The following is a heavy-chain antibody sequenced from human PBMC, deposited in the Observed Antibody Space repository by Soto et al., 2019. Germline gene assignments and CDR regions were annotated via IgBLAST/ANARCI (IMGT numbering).Heavy chain of an antibody. D-gene: IGHD1-7*01. V-gene: IGHV4-34*01. CDR1: GGSFSGYY. CDR3: ARGRSPRYNWNYSGPYYYYGMDV. CDR2: INHSGST. Sequence: SRTLSLTCAVYGGSFSGYYWSWIRQPPGKGLEWIGEINHSGSTNYNPSLKSRVTISVDTSKNQFSLKLSSVTAADTAVYYCARGRSPRYNWNYSGPYYYYGMDVWGQGTTVTVSS. J-gene: IGHJ6*02.